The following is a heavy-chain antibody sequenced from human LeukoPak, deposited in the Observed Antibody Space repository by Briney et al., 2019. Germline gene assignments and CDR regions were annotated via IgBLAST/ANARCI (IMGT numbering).Heavy chain of an antibody. CDR1: GGSISSYY. J-gene: IGHJ3*02. V-gene: IGHV4-59*01. D-gene: IGHD3-10*01. Sequence: SETLSLTCTVSGGSISSYYWSWIRQPPGKGLEWIGYIYYSGSTNYNPSLKSRVTISVDTSKNQFSLKLSSVTAADTAVYYCARVPMVRGVINNHDAFDIWGQGTTVTVSS. CDR2: IYYSGST. CDR3: ARVPMVRGVINNHDAFDI.